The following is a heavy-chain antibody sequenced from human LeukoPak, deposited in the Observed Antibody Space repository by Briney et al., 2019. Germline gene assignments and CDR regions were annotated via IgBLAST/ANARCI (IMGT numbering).Heavy chain of an antibody. J-gene: IGHJ3*02. CDR2: IYTGDSDT. D-gene: IGHD3-22*01. Sequence: GESLKISCKGSGYSFTSYWIGWVRQMPGKGLEWMGIIYTGDSDTRYSPSFQGQVTISADKSISTAYLQWSSLKASDTAMYYCARAAYYYDSSGYGDAFDIWGQGTMVTVSS. CDR3: ARAAYYYDSSGYGDAFDI. V-gene: IGHV5-51*01. CDR1: GYSFTSYW.